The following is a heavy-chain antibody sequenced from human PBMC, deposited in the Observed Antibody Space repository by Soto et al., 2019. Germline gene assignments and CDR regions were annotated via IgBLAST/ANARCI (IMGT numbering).Heavy chain of an antibody. CDR2: ITSSSSTI. Sequence: EVQLVESGGGLVQPGGSVRLSWAASGFPFSRYAMNWVRQAPGKGLEWVSFITSSSSTIYYAASVRGRFTISRDNAKNSLYLQMNSLRAEDTAIYYCARDIVVVPAAHSDYWGQGTLVTVSS. D-gene: IGHD2-2*01. CDR1: GFPFSRYA. V-gene: IGHV3-48*01. CDR3: ARDIVVVPAAHSDY. J-gene: IGHJ4*02.